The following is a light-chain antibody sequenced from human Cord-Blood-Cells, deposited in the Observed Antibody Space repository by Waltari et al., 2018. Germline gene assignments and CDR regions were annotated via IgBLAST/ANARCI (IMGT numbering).Light chain of an antibody. CDR1: SSDVGGYNY. CDR2: EVS. Sequence: CTGTSSDVGGYNYVSWYQQHPGKAPKLMIYEVSKRPSGVPDRFSGSKSGNTASLTVSGLQAEDEADYYCSSYAGSNNLVFGGGTKLTVL. J-gene: IGLJ2*01. V-gene: IGLV2-8*01. CDR3: SSYAGSNNLV.